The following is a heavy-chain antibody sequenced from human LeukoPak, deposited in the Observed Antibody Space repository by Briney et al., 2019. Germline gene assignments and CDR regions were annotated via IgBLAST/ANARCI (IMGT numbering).Heavy chain of an antibody. J-gene: IGHJ4*02. CDR2: IYPGDSDT. V-gene: IGHV5-51*01. Sequence: GESLKFSCKGSGYSFTSYWIGWVRQMPGKGLEWMGIIYPGDSDTRYSPSFQGQVTISADKSISTAYLQWSSLKASDTAMYYCATDQRGYSVHFDYWGQGTLVTVSS. D-gene: IGHD5/OR15-5a*01. CDR3: ATDQRGYSVHFDY. CDR1: GYSFTSYW.